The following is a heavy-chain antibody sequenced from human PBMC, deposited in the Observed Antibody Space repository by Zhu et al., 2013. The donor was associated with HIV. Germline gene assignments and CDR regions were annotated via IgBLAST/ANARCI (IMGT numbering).Heavy chain of an antibody. CDR2: IIPIFGTA. Sequence: QVQLVQSGAEVKKPGSSVKVSCKASGGTFSSYAISWVRQAPGQGLEWMGGIIPIFGTANYAQKFQGRVTITADESTSTAYMELSSLRSEDTAVYYCARDTLFVVVPAAIRPTNYYGMDVWGQGTTVTVSS. CDR1: GGTFSSYA. CDR3: ARDTLFVVVPAAIRPTNYYGMDV. D-gene: IGHD2-2*01. V-gene: IGHV1-69*01. J-gene: IGHJ6*02.